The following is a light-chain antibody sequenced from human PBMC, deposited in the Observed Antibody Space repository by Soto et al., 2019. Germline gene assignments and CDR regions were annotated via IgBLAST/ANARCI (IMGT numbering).Light chain of an antibody. J-gene: IGLJ2*01. V-gene: IGLV2-11*01. CDR1: SNDVGGYNY. CDR2: DVS. CDR3: CSYAGSYTLV. Sequence: QSALTQPRSVSGSPGQSVTISCTGTSNDVGGYNYVSWHQQHPGKAPKLMIYDVSERPSGVPDRFSGSKSGNTASLTISGLQAEDEADYYCCSYAGSYTLVFGGGTQLTVL.